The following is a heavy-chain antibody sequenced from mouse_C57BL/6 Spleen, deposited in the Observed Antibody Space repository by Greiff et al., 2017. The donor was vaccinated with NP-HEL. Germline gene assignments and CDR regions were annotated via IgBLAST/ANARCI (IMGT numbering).Heavy chain of an antibody. CDR3: AGSGDYDY. CDR1: GYTFTSYW. D-gene: IGHD2-4*01. J-gene: IGHJ2*01. V-gene: IGHV1-72*01. CDR2: IDPNSGGT. Sequence: QVQLQSGAELVKPGASVKLSCKASGYTFTSYWMHWVKQRPGRGLEWIGRIDPNSGGTKYNEKFKSKATLTVDKPSSTAYRQLSRLTSEDAAVYYCAGSGDYDYWGQGTTLTVSS.